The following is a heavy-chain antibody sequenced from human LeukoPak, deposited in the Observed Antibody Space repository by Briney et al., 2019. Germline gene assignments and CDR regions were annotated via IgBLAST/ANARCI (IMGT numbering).Heavy chain of an antibody. V-gene: IGHV3-23*01. J-gene: IGHJ5*02. CDR1: GFTFSSYA. CDR3: AKGASGGFLEWFEA. CDR2: ISGSGDST. Sequence: GGSLRLSCAASGFTFSSYAMSWVRQAPGKGLEWVSGISGSGDSTYYADSVKGRFTISRDNSKNMLYLQMNSLRAEDTAEYYCAKGASGGFLEWFEAWGQGTLVTVTS. D-gene: IGHD3-3*01.